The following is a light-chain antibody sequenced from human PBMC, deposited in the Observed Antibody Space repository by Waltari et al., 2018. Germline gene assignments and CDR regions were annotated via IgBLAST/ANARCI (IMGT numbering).Light chain of an antibody. Sequence: QAVVTQEPSLTVSPGETVTLTCASSSGPVIDVRFPYWPQQRPGQAPRTRIYGPSIQKMCTPARFSGSRIGGRAVLTRSGAQPEDEADYYCLLSFRSGWVFGGGTRLIV. CDR3: LLSFRSGWV. V-gene: IGLV7-46*01. CDR2: GPS. J-gene: IGLJ3*02. CDR1: SGPVIDVRF.